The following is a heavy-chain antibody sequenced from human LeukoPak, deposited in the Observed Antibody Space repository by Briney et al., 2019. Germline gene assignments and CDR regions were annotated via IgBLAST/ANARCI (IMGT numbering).Heavy chain of an antibody. CDR3: ARGRSRLHLPYYYDYVDV. J-gene: IGHJ6*03. CDR2: ISYDGSKK. CDR1: GFTFITHP. Sequence: GGSLRLSCAASGFTFITHPMHWVRQAPGKGLEWVAAISYDGSKKYYAESVKGRFTISRDNSKSTLYLQMNSLRAEDTAIYYCARGRSRLHLPYYYDYVDVWGKGTTVTVS. D-gene: IGHD5-24*01. V-gene: IGHV3-30*17.